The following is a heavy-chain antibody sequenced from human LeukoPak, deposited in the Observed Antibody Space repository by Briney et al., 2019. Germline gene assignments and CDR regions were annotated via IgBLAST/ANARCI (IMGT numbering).Heavy chain of an antibody. J-gene: IGHJ3*02. V-gene: IGHV1-18*01. CDR1: GYTFTSYG. D-gene: IGHD3-10*01. CDR2: ISAYNGNT. Sequence: AAVKVSCKASGYTFTSYGISWVRQAPGQGLEWMGWISAYNGNTNYAQKLQGRVTMTTDTSTSTAYMELRSLRSDDTAVYYCARDLWIPSYYGSGGDDAFDIWGQGTMVTVSS. CDR3: ARDLWIPSYYGSGGDDAFDI.